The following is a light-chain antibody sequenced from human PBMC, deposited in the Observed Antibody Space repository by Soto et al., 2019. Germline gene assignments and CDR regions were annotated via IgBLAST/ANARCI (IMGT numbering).Light chain of an antibody. V-gene: IGKV1-39*01. CDR3: QQSYSTPWT. Sequence: DIQMTQSPSSLSASVGDRVTITCQASQNINNYLNWYQQKPGRAPKLLIYDASNLEAGVPSRFSGSGSGTDFTLTISSLQPEDFATYYCQQSYSTPWTFGQGTKVDNK. CDR2: DAS. CDR1: QNINNY. J-gene: IGKJ1*01.